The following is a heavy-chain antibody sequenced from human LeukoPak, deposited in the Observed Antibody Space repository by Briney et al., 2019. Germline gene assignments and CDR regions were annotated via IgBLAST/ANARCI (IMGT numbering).Heavy chain of an antibody. V-gene: IGHV4-30-4*08. D-gene: IGHD4-17*01. CDR1: GGSISSGGYY. Sequence: SQTLSLTCTVSGGSISSGGYYWSWIRQHPGKGLEWIGYIYYSGSTYYNPSLKSRVTISVDTSKNQFSLKLSSVTAADTAVYYCARTTVTTDWYFDLWGRGTLVTVSS. J-gene: IGHJ2*01. CDR3: ARTTVTTDWYFDL. CDR2: IYYSGST.